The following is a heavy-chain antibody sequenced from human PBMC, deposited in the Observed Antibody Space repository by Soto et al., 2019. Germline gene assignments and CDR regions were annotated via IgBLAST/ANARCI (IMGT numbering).Heavy chain of an antibody. J-gene: IGHJ5*02. Sequence: QVQLVESGGGVVQPGRSLRLSCAASGFTFSSYGMHWVRQAPGKGLEWVAVIWYDGSNKYYADSVKGRFTISRDNSKNTLYLQMNSLRAEDTAVYYCARGQGGYYNWFDPWGQGTLVTVSS. D-gene: IGHD5-18*01. CDR2: IWYDGSNK. CDR1: GFTFSSYG. V-gene: IGHV3-33*01. CDR3: ARGQGGYYNWFDP.